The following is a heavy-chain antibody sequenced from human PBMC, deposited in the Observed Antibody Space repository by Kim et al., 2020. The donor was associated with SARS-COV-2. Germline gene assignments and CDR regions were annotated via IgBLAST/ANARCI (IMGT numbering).Heavy chain of an antibody. Sequence: SQTLSLTCAISRDSVSSNSAAWNWIRQSPSRGLEWLGRTYYRSKWYNDYAVSVKSRITINPDTSKNQFSLQLNSVTPEDMAVYYCARGNYYDSSGYQPPFDYWGQGTLVTVSS. CDR1: RDSVSSNSAA. D-gene: IGHD3-22*01. V-gene: IGHV6-1*01. CDR3: ARGNYYDSSGYQPPFDY. CDR2: TYYRSKWYN. J-gene: IGHJ4*02.